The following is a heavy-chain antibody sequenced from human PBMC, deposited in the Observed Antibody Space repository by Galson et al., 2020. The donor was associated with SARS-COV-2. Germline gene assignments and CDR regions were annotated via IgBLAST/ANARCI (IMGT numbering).Heavy chain of an antibody. J-gene: IGHJ5*02. CDR3: ARVGGFGDSGDWFDP. Sequence: TLSLTCAVSGGSISSGGYSWSWIRQPPGKGLEWIGYIYHSGSTYYNPSLKSRVTISVDRSKNQFSLKLSSVTAADTAVYYCARVGGFGDSGDWFDPWGQGTLVTVSS. V-gene: IGHV4-30-2*01. CDR2: IYHSGST. CDR1: GGSISSGGYS. D-gene: IGHD3-10*01.